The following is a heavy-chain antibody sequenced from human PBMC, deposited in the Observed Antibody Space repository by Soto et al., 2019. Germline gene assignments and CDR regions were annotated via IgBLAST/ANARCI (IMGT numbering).Heavy chain of an antibody. CDR1: GFTFSSYS. CDR2: ISSSSSTI. J-gene: IGHJ5*02. V-gene: IGHV3-48*01. Sequence: EVQLVESGGGLVQPGGSLRLSCAASGFTFSSYSMNWVRQAPGKGLEWFSYISSSSSTIYYEDSVKGRFTISRDNAKNSLYMQMNSLRAEDTAVYYCARHAARIAQIGRFDPWGQGTLVTVSS. CDR3: ARHAARIAQIGRFDP. D-gene: IGHD6-13*01.